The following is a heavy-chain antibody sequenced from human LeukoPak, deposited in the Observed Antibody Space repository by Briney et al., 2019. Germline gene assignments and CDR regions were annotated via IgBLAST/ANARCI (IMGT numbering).Heavy chain of an antibody. J-gene: IGHJ3*02. Sequence: GASVKVSCKASGGTFSSYAISWVRQAPGQGLEWMGRIIPIFGTANYAQKFQGRVTITTDESTSTAYMELSSLRSEDTAVYYCARDPSPIVVAVAFDIWGQGTMVTVSS. V-gene: IGHV1-69*05. CDR1: GGTFSSYA. CDR2: IIPIFGTA. D-gene: IGHD6-19*01. CDR3: ARDPSPIVVAVAFDI.